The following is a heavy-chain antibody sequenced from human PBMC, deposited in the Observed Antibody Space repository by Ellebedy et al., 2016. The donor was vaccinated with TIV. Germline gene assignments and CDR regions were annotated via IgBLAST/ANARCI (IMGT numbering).Heavy chain of an antibody. CDR2: IDPSDSYT. D-gene: IGHD1-26*01. Sequence: GESLKISCQGSGYHFASYWISWVRQVPGRGLESMGRIDPSDSYTNYSPSFQGHVTISADKSNSTAYLQWNSLKASDTAFYYCARFSGSYGGFDYWGQGTQVTVSS. V-gene: IGHV5-10-1*01. J-gene: IGHJ4*02. CDR1: GYHFASYW. CDR3: ARFSGSYGGFDY.